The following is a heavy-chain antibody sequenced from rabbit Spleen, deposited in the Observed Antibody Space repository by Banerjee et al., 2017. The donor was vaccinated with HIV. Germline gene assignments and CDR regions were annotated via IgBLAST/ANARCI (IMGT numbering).Heavy chain of an antibody. Sequence: QSLEESGGDLVKPGASLTLTCKASGFSFSGGYYVGWVRQAPGKGLEWIGCIGIGSGDRWYATWAKGRFIMSRASSTTVTLQMTSLTAADTATYFCARDLVTVIGWNFNLWGPGTLVTVS. D-gene: IGHD5-1*01. CDR3: ARDLVTVIGWNFNL. J-gene: IGHJ4*01. CDR2: IGIGSGDR. V-gene: IGHV1S40*01. CDR1: GFSFSGGYY.